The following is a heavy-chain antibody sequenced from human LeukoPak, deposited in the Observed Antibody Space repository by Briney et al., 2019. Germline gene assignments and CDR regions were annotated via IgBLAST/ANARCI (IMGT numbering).Heavy chain of an antibody. CDR3: ARPYYDILTGYSDAFDI. V-gene: IGHV4-30-4*01. J-gene: IGHJ3*02. CDR2: IYYSGST. CDR1: GGSISSYY. D-gene: IGHD3-9*01. Sequence: SETLSLTCTVSGGSISSYYWSWIRQPPGKGLEWIGYIYYSGSTYYNPSLKSRVTISVDTSKNQFSLKLSSVTAADTAVYYCARPYYDILTGYSDAFDIWGQGTMVTVSS.